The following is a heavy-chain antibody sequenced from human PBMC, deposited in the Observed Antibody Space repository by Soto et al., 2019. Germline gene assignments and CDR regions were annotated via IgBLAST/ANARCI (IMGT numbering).Heavy chain of an antibody. D-gene: IGHD3-10*01. CDR1: GYSFTSYW. J-gene: IGHJ4*02. Sequence: GESLKISCKGSGYSFTSYWISWVRQMPGKGPEWVGWIDPSDFNTNYSPSFEGHVTISVDTSISTAFLQWSSLKASDTAMYYCARHSYYGSGDYPFDFWGQGALVTVSS. CDR2: IDPSDFNT. CDR3: ARHSYYGSGDYPFDF. V-gene: IGHV5-10-1*01.